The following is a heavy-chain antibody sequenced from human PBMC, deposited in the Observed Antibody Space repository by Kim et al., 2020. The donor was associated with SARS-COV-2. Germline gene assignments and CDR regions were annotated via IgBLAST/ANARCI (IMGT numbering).Heavy chain of an antibody. CDR3: ARQRGSGGYVTYYYYYVMDV. J-gene: IGHJ6*02. V-gene: IGHV4-39*01. Sequence: SETLSLTCTVSGGSISSSSYYWGWIRQPPGKGLEWIGSIYYSGSTYYNPSLKSRVTISVDTSKNQFSLKLSSVTAADTAVYYCARQRGSGGYVTYYYYYVMDVWGQGTTVTVPS. D-gene: IGHD3-10*01. CDR1: GGSISSSSYY. CDR2: IYYSGST.